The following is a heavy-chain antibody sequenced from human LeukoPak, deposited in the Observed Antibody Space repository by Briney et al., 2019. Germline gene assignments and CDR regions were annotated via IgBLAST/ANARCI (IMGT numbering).Heavy chain of an antibody. D-gene: IGHD3-22*01. J-gene: IGHJ4*02. CDR2: IYPGDSDT. CDR1: GYSFTSYW. V-gene: IGHV5-51*01. CDR3: ARQGDYYDSSGYYYVY. Sequence: GESLKISCKGSGYSFTSYWIGWVRQMPGKGLEWMGIIYPGDSDTRYSPSFQGQVTISADKSISTAYLQWSSLKASDTAMYYCARQGDYYDSSGYYYVYWGQGTLVTVSS.